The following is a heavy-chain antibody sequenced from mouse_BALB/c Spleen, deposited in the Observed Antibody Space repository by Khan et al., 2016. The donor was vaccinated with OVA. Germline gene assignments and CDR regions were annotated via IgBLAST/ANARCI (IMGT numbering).Heavy chain of an antibody. CDR1: GYSFASYW. J-gene: IGHJ2*01. CDR2: IYPGISDT. D-gene: IGHD2-4*01. V-gene: IGHV1-5*01. Sequence: VQLQQSGTVLARPGASVKMSCKASGYSFASYWMHWVKQRPGQGLEWIGTIYPGISDTRYNQKFKGKATLTAVSSASTAYMEFSSLTNEDSAVYYCTRSYDSYYFDYWGQGTTLIVSS. CDR3: TRSYDSYYFDY.